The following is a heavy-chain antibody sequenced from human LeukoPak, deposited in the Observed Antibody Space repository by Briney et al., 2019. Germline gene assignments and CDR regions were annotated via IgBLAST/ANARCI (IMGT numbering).Heavy chain of an antibody. CDR2: IKEDGSEK. Sequence: PGGSLRLSCAASGFTFSNYWMSWVRQAPEKGLEWVANIKEDGSEKYYVDSVKGRFTISRDNAKNSLYLQMNSLRAEDTAVYYCARTIRGYWGQGTLVTVSS. D-gene: IGHD3-10*01. CDR1: GFTFSNYW. V-gene: IGHV3-7*02. CDR3: ARTIRGY. J-gene: IGHJ4*02.